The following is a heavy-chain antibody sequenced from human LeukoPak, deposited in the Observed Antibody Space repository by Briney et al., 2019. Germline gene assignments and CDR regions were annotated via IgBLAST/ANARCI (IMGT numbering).Heavy chain of an antibody. Sequence: PGGSLRLSCAASGFTFSSYEMNWVRQAPGKGLEWVSYISSSGTTIYYADSVKGRFTISRDNAKTSLYLQMNSLRAEDTAVYYCARDRNSGYSGYAFDCWGQGTLVTVSS. CDR2: ISSSGTTI. D-gene: IGHD5-12*01. V-gene: IGHV3-48*03. CDR3: ARDRNSGYSGYAFDC. J-gene: IGHJ4*02. CDR1: GFTFSSYE.